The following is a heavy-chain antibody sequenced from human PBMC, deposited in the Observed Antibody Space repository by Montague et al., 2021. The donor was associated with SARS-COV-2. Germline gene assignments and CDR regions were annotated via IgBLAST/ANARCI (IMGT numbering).Heavy chain of an antibody. CDR2: IYYTGST. CDR3: ARDTRIAMLVVVTRYGLDV. Sequence: SETLSLTCTVSGGSISSSSYYWGWLRQPPGKGLEWIGSIYYTGSTYYNPSLRSRVTISVDTSKNQFSLKLSSVTAADTAVYYCARDTRIAMLVVVTRYGLDVWGQGTTVTVSS. V-gene: IGHV4-39*07. D-gene: IGHD3-22*01. CDR1: GGSISSSSYY. J-gene: IGHJ6*02.